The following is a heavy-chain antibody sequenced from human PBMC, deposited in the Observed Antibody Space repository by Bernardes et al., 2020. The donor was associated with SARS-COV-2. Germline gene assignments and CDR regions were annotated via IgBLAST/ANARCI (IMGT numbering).Heavy chain of an antibody. CDR3: ARLGGYGVNSGGFDY. J-gene: IGHJ4*02. CDR1: GYTVTPYW. V-gene: IGHV5-51*01. Sequence: GAYLKSSCKGSGYTVTPYWIGWVRPMPRKGLEWMGSIYPGDPDTKYSPSFQGHVTISADKSISTAYLHWSSLKASDTAIYYCARLGGYGVNSGGFDYWAQGTLVTVSS. CDR2: IYPGDPDT. D-gene: IGHD1-26*01.